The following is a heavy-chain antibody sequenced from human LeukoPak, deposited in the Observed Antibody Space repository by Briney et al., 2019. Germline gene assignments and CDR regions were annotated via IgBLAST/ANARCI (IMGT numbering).Heavy chain of an antibody. J-gene: IGHJ5*01. D-gene: IGHD6-19*01. V-gene: IGHV3-74*03. CDR2: INSDGYSI. CDR3: ARAGYSSGFDS. Sequence: GGSLRLSCAASGFTFSSYWMHWVRQAPGKGLVCVSRINSDGYSITYADSVKGRFTISRDNAKNTLYLQMNSLIVEDTAVYFCARAGYSSGFDSWGQGTLVTVSS. CDR1: GFTFSSYW.